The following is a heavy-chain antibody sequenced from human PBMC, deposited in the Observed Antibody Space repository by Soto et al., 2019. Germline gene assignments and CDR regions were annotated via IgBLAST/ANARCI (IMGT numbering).Heavy chain of an antibody. J-gene: IGHJ4*02. CDR3: ARDWGRITFGGFGSY. D-gene: IGHD3-16*01. CDR1: GFTFSSYW. V-gene: IGHV3-7*01. CDR2: ITQDGSEK. Sequence: EVQLVESGGGLVQPGGSLRLSCAASGFTFSSYWMSWVRQAPGKGLEWVANITQDGSEKYYVDSVKGRFTISRDNAKNSLSLQMNSLRAGDTSVYYCARDWGRITFGGFGSYWGQGTLVTVSS.